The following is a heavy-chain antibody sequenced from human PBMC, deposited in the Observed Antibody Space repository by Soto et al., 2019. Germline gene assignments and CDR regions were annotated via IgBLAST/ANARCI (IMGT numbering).Heavy chain of an antibody. Sequence: GGSLRLSCATSGFIFSNFGMHWVRQAPGKGLEWVAVIWYDGSNEVSADSVKGRFTISRDNSKNTLYLQMSGLRSEDTAVYYCARDPRTARPSAMDVWGQGTTVTVSS. D-gene: IGHD6-6*01. CDR3: ARDPRTARPSAMDV. V-gene: IGHV3-33*08. CDR1: GFIFSNFG. CDR2: IWYDGSNE. J-gene: IGHJ6*02.